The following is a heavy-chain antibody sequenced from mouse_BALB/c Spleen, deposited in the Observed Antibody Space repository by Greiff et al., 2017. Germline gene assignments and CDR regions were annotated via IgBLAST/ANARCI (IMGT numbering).Heavy chain of an antibody. CDR1: GYAFSSSW. J-gene: IGHJ4*01. D-gene: IGHD1-1*02. CDR3: ARGGYYGNYYAMDY. Sequence: VQLQQSGPELVKPGASVKISCKASGYAFSSSWMNWVKQRPGQGLEWIGRIYPGDGDTNYNGKFKGKATLAADKSSSTAYMQLSSLTSVDSAVYVCARGGYYGNYYAMDYWGQGTSVTVSS. CDR2: IYPGDGDT. V-gene: IGHV1-82*01.